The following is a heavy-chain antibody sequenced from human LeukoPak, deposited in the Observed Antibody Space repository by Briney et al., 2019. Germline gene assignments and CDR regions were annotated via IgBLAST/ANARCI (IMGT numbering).Heavy chain of an antibody. CDR2: TSHSGTTL. Sequence: GGSLRLSCAASGLTFSSYQFHWIRQSPGRGLEWVAYTSHSGTTLYYADSVRGRFTISRDNAKNSLYLQTNSLRAEDTAVYYCAREGNYDSSGHYAFDYWGQGTLVTVSS. J-gene: IGHJ4*02. D-gene: IGHD3-22*01. CDR1: GLTFSSYQ. CDR3: AREGNYDSSGHYAFDY. V-gene: IGHV3-48*03.